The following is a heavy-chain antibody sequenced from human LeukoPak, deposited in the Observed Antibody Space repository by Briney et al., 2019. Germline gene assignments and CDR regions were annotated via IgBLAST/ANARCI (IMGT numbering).Heavy chain of an antibody. J-gene: IGHJ6*02. CDR3: AREGQDSSGYRDYYYGMAV. D-gene: IGHD3-22*01. V-gene: IGHV1-18*01. CDR1: GYTFTSYG. CDR2: ISAYNGNT. Sequence: ASVNVSCKASGYTFTSYGISWVRQAPGQGVEWMGWISAYNGNTNYAQKLQGRVTMTTGTSKSTAYLELRSLRSDDPAVYYCAREGQDSSGYRDYYYGMAVWGQGTTVTVSS.